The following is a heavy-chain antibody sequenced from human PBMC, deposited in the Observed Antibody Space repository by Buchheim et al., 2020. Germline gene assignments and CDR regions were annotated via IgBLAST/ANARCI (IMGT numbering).Heavy chain of an antibody. J-gene: IGHJ4*02. CDR3: ARDNEWIAVAGNLIIDY. D-gene: IGHD6-19*01. V-gene: IGHV3-30-3*01. CDR2: ISYDGSNK. CDR1: GFTFSNFN. Sequence: QVHLVESGGGVVQPGRSLRLSCTASGFTFSNFNMHWFRQAPGKGLECVAVISYDGSNKYYADSVKGRFTISRDNSMNTLYRQMNSLRTEDTAVYSAARDNEWIAVAGNLIIDYWGQGTL.